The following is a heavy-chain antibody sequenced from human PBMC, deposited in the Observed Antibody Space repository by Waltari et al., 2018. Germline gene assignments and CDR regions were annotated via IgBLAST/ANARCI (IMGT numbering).Heavy chain of an antibody. CDR3: ARESGISIVGAPNY. Sequence: QVQLVQSGAEVKKPGASVKVSCKASGYTFTGYYMHWVRQAPGQGLEWMGWINPNSGGTNYAQKLQGRVTMTRDTSISTADMELSRLRSDDTAVYYCARESGISIVGAPNYWGQGTLVTVSS. V-gene: IGHV1-2*02. J-gene: IGHJ4*02. CDR2: INPNSGGT. CDR1: GYTFTGYY. D-gene: IGHD1-26*01.